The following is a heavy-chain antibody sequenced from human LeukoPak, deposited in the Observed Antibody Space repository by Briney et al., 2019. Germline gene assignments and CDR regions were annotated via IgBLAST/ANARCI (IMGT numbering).Heavy chain of an antibody. Sequence: PSETLSLTCTVSGGSISSYYWSWIRQPAGKGLEWIGRIYTSGSTNYNPSLKSRVTMSVDTSKNQFSLKLSSVTAADTAVYYCARGPRLPVIVVVVAATYKYYFDYWGQGTLVTVSS. J-gene: IGHJ4*02. V-gene: IGHV4-4*07. CDR1: GGSISSYY. D-gene: IGHD2-15*01. CDR2: IYTSGST. CDR3: ARGPRLPVIVVVVAATYKYYFDY.